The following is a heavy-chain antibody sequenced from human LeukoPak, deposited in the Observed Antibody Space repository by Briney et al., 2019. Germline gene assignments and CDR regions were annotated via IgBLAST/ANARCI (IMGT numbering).Heavy chain of an antibody. CDR2: ISGSGAST. Sequence: PGGSLRLSCAASRFTFSSYAMSWVRQAPGKGLEWVSAISGSGASTYYADSVKGRFTISRDNSKNTLYVQMNSLRAEDTAVYYCAKSQFGGVFDGFDIWGQGTMVTVFS. CDR1: RFTFSSYA. CDR3: AKSQFGGVFDGFDI. V-gene: IGHV3-23*01. D-gene: IGHD3-16*01. J-gene: IGHJ3*02.